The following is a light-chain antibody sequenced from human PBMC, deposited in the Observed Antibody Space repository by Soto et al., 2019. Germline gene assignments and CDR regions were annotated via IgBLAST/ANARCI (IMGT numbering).Light chain of an antibody. CDR2: GTF. V-gene: IGKV1-9*01. J-gene: IGKJ3*01. Sequence: IQLTQSPSSLSASVGDRVSITCRASQDIKTYLAWYQQKEGKAPKLLISGTFTLQSGVPSRFNGSGSGTDFTLTISRLQPEDFATYYCQHLNNYPPFTFGPGTKVDLE. CDR1: QDIKTY. CDR3: QHLNNYPPFT.